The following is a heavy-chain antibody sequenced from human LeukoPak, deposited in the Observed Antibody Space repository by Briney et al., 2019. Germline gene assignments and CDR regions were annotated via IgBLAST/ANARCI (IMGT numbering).Heavy chain of an antibody. CDR3: ARSLSGITYYYYYMDV. CDR1: GCSFSCYA. Sequence: SVTVSRKASGCSFSCYAFSWVRQAPAQGLEWMGGINPIFGTANYAQKFQVRVTITTDESTSTAYMELGSLRSEDTAVYYCARSLSGITYYYYYMDVWGKGTTVTVSS. V-gene: IGHV1-69*05. D-gene: IGHD1-26*01. CDR2: INPIFGTA. J-gene: IGHJ6*03.